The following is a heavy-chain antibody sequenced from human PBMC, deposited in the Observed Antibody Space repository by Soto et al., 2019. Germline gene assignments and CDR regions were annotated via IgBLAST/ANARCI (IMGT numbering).Heavy chain of an antibody. J-gene: IGHJ4*02. CDR3: ASIHSSSSPDFDY. V-gene: IGHV4-34*01. Sequence: QVQLQQWGAGLLKPSETLSLTCAVYGGSFSGYYWSWIRQPPGKGLEWIGEINHSGSTNYNPSLKSRATISVDTSKNQFSLKLSAVTAADTAVYDCASIHSSSSPDFDYWGQGTLVTVSS. CDR2: INHSGST. CDR1: GGSFSGYY. D-gene: IGHD6-6*01.